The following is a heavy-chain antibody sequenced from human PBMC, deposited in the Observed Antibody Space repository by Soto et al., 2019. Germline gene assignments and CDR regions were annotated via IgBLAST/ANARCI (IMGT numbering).Heavy chain of an antibody. CDR1: GYIFSIYW. J-gene: IGHJ3*02. V-gene: IGHV5-51*01. CDR3: ARPLRRGGGYDAFDI. Sequence: HGESLKISCKGSGYIFSIYWIGWVRQVPGKGLEWMGIIYPGDSDTRYNPSFQGQVTISVDKSISTAYLQWSSLKASDTAMYYCARPLRRGGGYDAFDIWGQGKMVTVSS. CDR2: IYPGDSDT. D-gene: IGHD2-15*01.